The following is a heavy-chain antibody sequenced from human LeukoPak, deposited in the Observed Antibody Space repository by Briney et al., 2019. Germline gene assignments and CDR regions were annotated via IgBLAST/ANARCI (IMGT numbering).Heavy chain of an antibody. CDR2: IYYSGST. CDR3: ARRIMITFGGVIAQDH. CDR1: GGSISSSSYY. V-gene: IGHV4-39*01. D-gene: IGHD3-16*02. J-gene: IGHJ4*02. Sequence: PSETLSLTCTVSGGSISSSSYYWGWIRQPPGKGLEWIGSIYYSGSTYYNPSLKSRVTISVDTSKSQFSLKLSSVTAADTAVYYCARRIMITFGGVIAQDHWGQGTLVTVSS.